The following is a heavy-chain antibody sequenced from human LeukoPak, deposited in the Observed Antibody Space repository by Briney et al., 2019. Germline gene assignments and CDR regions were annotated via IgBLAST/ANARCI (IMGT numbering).Heavy chain of an antibody. V-gene: IGHV1-69*01. CDR1: GGTFSSYA. CDR3: ARDWTGLEPDAFDI. Sequence: GASVKVSSKASGGTFSSYAISWVRQAPGQGLEWMGGIIPIFGTANYAQKFQGRVTITADESTSTAYMELSSLRSEDTAVYHCARDWTGLEPDAFDIWGQGTMVTVSS. D-gene: IGHD3/OR15-3a*01. J-gene: IGHJ3*02. CDR2: IIPIFGTA.